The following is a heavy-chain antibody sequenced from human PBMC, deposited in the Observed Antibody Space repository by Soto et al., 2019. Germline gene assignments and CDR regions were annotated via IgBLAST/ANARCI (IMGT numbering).Heavy chain of an antibody. J-gene: IGHJ4*02. CDR1: GFTFSSYA. D-gene: IGHD3-22*01. CDR2: ISGSGSTI. CDR3: AKVFYYYDSSGYYYFDY. Sequence: RLSCAASGFTFSSYAVSWVRQAPGKGPEWISSISGSGSTIYYADSVKGRFTISRDNSKNTLYLQMSSLRAEDTAVYYCAKVFYYYDSSGYYYFDYWGQGTLVTVSS. V-gene: IGHV3-23*01.